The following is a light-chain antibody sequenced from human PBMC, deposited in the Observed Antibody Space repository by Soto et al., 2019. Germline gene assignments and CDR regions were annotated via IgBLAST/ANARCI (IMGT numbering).Light chain of an antibody. Sequence: QSALTQPASVSGSPGQSITISCTGTSSDVGGYNCVSWYQQHPGKAPKLIISEVSNRPSGVSDRFSGSKSGNTASLTISGLQAEDEADYYCTSYTSAITHVLFGGGTKVTVL. CDR3: TSYTSAITHVL. J-gene: IGLJ2*01. CDR1: SSDVGGYNC. CDR2: EVS. V-gene: IGLV2-14*01.